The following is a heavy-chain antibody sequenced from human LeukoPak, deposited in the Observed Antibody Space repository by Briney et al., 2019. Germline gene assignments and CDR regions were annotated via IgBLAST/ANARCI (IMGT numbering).Heavy chain of an antibody. Sequence: SGTLSPTCTVSGGSINISYWSWIRQPPGKGLEWIGYIYYRGTTNYNPSLKSRVTISVDTSKNQYSLKLSSVTAADTAVYYCARSGVFTGYDAFDIWGQGTRVTVSS. V-gene: IGHV4-59*08. D-gene: IGHD6-13*01. CDR3: ARSGVFTGYDAFDI. CDR2: IYYRGTT. J-gene: IGHJ3*02. CDR1: GGSINISY.